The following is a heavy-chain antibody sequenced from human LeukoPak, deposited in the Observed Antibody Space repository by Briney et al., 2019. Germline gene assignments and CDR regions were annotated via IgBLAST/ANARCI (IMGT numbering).Heavy chain of an antibody. CDR2: IYSGGST. CDR1: GFTVSSNY. J-gene: IGHJ4*02. V-gene: IGHV3-66*01. D-gene: IGHD3-16*01. CDR3: AREDMITFGAFDY. Sequence: GGSLRLSCAASGFTVSSNYMSWARQAPGKGLEWVSVIYSGGSTYYADSVKGRFTISRDNSKNTLYLQMNSLRAEDTAVYYCAREDMITFGAFDYWGQGTLVTVSS.